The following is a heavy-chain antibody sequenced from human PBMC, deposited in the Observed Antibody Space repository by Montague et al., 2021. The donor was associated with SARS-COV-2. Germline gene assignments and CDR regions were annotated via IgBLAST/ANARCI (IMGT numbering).Heavy chain of an antibody. CDR2: MYYSGST. CDR3: DRARGGTIFGVIGAAYGIDT. D-gene: IGHD3-3*01. Sequence: SETLSLTCTVSGGSISNCCWSWIRQSPGTGLEWIAYMYYSGSTKYNPSLKSRATVSVDTYKNQFSLTLSSMTAADTAVYYCDRARGGTIFGVIGAAYGIDTWGQGTTVTVS. CDR1: GGSISNCC. J-gene: IGHJ6*02. V-gene: IGHV4-59*01.